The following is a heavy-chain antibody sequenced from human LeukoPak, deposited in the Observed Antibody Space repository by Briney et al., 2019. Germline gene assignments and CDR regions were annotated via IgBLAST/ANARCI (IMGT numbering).Heavy chain of an antibody. CDR3: AKDGRSSPERQLARLYYYYYMDV. V-gene: IGHV3-23*01. Sequence: GGSLRLSCAASGFTFSNYAMSWVRQAPGKGLEWVSAISGSGGSTYYADSVKGRFTISRDNSKNTLYVQMNSLRAEDTAVYYCAKDGRSSPERQLARLYYYYYMDVWGKGTTVTVSS. D-gene: IGHD6-6*01. CDR2: ISGSGGST. CDR1: GFTFSNYA. J-gene: IGHJ6*03.